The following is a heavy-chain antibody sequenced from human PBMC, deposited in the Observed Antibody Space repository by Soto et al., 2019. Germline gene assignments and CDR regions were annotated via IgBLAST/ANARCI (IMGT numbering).Heavy chain of an antibody. J-gene: IGHJ4*02. V-gene: IGHV4-61*01. D-gene: IGHD3-16*02. Sequence: SETLSLTCTVSGGSVSSGSYYWSWIRQPPGKGLEWIGYIYYSGSTNYNPSLKSRVTISVDTSKNQFSLKLSSVTAADTAVYYCAKDVLMITFGGVIAHFDYWGQGTLVTVSS. CDR2: IYYSGST. CDR3: AKDVLMITFGGVIAHFDY. CDR1: GGSVSSGSYY.